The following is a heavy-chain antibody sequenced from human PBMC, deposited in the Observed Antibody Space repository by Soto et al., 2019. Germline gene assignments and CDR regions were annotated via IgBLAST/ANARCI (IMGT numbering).Heavy chain of an antibody. CDR3: SRADAAWCIAAAGGMDV. V-gene: IGHV4-61*01. CDR1: GGSIISANSH. Sequence: PSETLSLTCTVSGGSIISANSHWTWIRQHPGEGLERIGHIFHSGTTDYNPSLKSRVSISVDTSKNQFSLKLSSVTAADTAVYYCSRADAAWCIAAAGGMDVWGQGTTVTVSS. CDR2: IFHSGTT. J-gene: IGHJ6*02. D-gene: IGHD6-13*01.